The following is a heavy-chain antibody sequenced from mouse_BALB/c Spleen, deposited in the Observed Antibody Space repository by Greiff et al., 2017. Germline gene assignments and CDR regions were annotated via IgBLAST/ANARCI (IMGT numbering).Heavy chain of an antibody. Sequence: QVQLQQPGAELVKPGASVKLSCTASGYTFTSYWMHWVKQRPGQGLEWIGEINPSNGRTNYNENFKSKDTLTVDKSSSTDYMQLRRLTSEDSAVYDCERGERGLPYAMDYWGQGTSVTVSS. V-gene: IGHV1S81*02. J-gene: IGHJ4*01. CDR1: GYTFTSYW. CDR2: INPSNGRT. CDR3: ERGERGLPYAMDY. D-gene: IGHD2-1*01.